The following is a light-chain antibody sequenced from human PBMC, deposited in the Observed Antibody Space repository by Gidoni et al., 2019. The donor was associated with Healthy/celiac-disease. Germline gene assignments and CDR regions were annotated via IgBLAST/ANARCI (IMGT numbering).Light chain of an antibody. CDR1: QSVSSSY. J-gene: IGKJ1*01. CDR2: GAS. CDR3: QQWT. Sequence: EIVLTQSPGTLSLSPGERATLSCRASQSVSSSYLAWYQQKPGQAPRLLIYGASSRATGIPDRFSGSGSGTDFTLTISRLEPEDFAVYYCQQWTFXQXTKVEIK. V-gene: IGKV3-20*01.